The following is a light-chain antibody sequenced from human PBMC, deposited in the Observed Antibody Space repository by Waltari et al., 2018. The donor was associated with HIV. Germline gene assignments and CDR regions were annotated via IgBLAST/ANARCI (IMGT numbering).Light chain of an antibody. Sequence: QSVLTQPPSASGTPGPRVTISCSGSSSNLGSNTVKWYQQLPGTAPKLLIYSNNQRPSGVPDRFSGSKSGTSASLAISGLQSEDEADYYCAAWDGSLNGRVVFGGGTKLTVL. CDR3: AAWDGSLNGRVV. CDR1: SSNLGSNT. J-gene: IGLJ2*01. V-gene: IGLV1-44*01. CDR2: SNN.